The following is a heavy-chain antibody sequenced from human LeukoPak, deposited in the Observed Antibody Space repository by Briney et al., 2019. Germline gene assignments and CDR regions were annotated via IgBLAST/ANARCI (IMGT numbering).Heavy chain of an antibody. CDR1: GGSFSGYY. J-gene: IGHJ4*02. CDR3: ARAASGVYSSGRIVY. CDR2: INHSGST. V-gene: IGHV4-34*01. D-gene: IGHD6-19*01. Sequence: PSETLSLTCAVYGGSFSGYYWSWIRQPPGKGLEWIGEINHSGSTNYNPSLKSRVTISADTSKNQFSLKLSSVTAADTAVYYCARAASGVYSSGRIVYWGQGTLVTVSS.